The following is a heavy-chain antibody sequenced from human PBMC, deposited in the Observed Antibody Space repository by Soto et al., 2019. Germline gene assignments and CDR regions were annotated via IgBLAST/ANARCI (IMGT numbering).Heavy chain of an antibody. CDR1: GGSISSGDYY. CDR2: IYYSGST. CDR3: ASRKSSPYFDY. J-gene: IGHJ4*02. D-gene: IGHD3-10*01. V-gene: IGHV4-30-4*01. Sequence: SETLSLTCTVSGGSISSGDYYWSWIRQPPGKGLELIGNIYYSGSTYYNPSLKSRVTISIDTSKNQFSLKLSSVTAADTAVYYCASRKSSPYFDYWGQGTLVTVSS.